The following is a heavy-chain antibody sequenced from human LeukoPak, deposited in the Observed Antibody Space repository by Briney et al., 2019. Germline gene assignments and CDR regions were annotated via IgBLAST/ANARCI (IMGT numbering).Heavy chain of an antibody. Sequence: PGGSLRLSCAASGFTFSSYGMHWVRQAPGKGLEWVAFIRYDGSNKYYADSVKGRFTISRDNSKNTLYLQMNSLRAEDTAVYYCASATFSPPPYDILTGPQWGVWGQGTTVTVSS. D-gene: IGHD3-9*01. CDR1: GFTFSSYG. CDR2: IRYDGSNK. V-gene: IGHV3-30*02. CDR3: ASATFSPPPYDILTGPQWGV. J-gene: IGHJ6*02.